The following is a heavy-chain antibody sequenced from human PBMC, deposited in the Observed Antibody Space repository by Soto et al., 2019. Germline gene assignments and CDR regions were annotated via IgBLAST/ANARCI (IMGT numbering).Heavy chain of an antibody. D-gene: IGHD4-17*01. CDR2: ISSSSSTI. CDR3: ARGPTYSTVGGDAFDI. J-gene: IGHJ3*02. V-gene: IGHV3-48*02. CDR1: GFTFSSYS. Sequence: GGSRRLSCAASGFTFSSYSMNWVRQAPGKGLEWVSYISSSSSTIYYADSVKGRFTISRDNAKNSLYLQMNSLRDEDTAVYYCARGPTYSTVGGDAFDIWGQGTMVTVSS.